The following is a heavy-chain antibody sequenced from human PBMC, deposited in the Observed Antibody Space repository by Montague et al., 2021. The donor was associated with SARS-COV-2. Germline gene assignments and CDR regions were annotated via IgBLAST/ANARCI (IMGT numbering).Heavy chain of an antibody. CDR3: ARDRGGYGPYYYGMDV. V-gene: IGHV3-48*02. CDR1: GFTFSSYS. CDR2: ISSSSTI. Sequence: SLRLSCAASGFTFSSYSMNWVRQAPGKGLEWVSYISSSSTIYYADSVKXRFTISRDNAKNSLYLQMNSLRDEDTAVYYCARDRGGYGPYYYGMDVWGQGTTVTVSS. D-gene: IGHD5-18*01. J-gene: IGHJ6*02.